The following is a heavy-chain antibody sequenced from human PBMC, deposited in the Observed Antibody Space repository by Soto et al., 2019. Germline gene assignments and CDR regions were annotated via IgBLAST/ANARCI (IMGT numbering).Heavy chain of an antibody. CDR2: INAGNGNT. CDR1: GYTVTSYA. D-gene: IGHD2-21*01. J-gene: IGHJ6*04. CDR3: ARNEVPWGGNYGMDV. V-gene: IGHV1-3*01. Sequence: ASVKVSCKASGYTVTSYAMHWVRQAPGQRLEWMGWINAGNGNTKYSQKFQGRVTITRDTSASTAYMELSSLRSEDTAVYYCARNEVPWGGNYGMDVWGKGTTCTASS.